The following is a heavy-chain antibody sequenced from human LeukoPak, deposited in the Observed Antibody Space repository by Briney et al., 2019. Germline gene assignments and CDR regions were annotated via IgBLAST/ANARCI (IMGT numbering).Heavy chain of an antibody. CDR2: MYYSGST. CDR3: TRGNGWYYY. J-gene: IGHJ4*02. CDR1: GGSVSNYY. V-gene: IGHV4-59*02. D-gene: IGHD6-19*01. Sequence: SETLSLTCTVSGGSVSNYYWSWIRQPPGKGLEWIGYMYYSGSTNYNPSLKSRVTISVDTSKNQFSLKLTSVTAADTVVYYCTRGNGWYYYWGQGTLVTVSS.